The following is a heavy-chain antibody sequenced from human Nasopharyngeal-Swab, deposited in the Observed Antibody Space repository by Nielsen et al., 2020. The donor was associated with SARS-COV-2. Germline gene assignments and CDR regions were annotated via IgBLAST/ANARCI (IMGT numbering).Heavy chain of an antibody. CDR1: GFKFRSYE. CDR3: AREDGSYYGS. CDR2: ISSSSSNI. J-gene: IGHJ5*02. Sequence: GESLKISCAASGFKFRSYEMNWVRQAPGKGLEWVSYISSSSSNIYYADSVKGRLNISRDNAKNSLYLQMNSLSAEDTAVYYCAREDGSYYGSWGQGTLVTVSS. V-gene: IGHV3-48*03. D-gene: IGHD1-26*01.